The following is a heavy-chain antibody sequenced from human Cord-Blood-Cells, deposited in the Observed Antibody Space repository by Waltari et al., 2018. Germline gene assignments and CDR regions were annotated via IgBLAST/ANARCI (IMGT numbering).Heavy chain of an antibody. Sequence: EVQLVDSGGGLVQPGGTLRLPCAASGFTFGSYCMSWVRPAPGKGLEWVANIKQDGSEKYYVDSVKGRFTISRDNAKNSLYLQMNSLRAEDTAVYYCASPIAVAGDYWGQGTLVTVSS. D-gene: IGHD6-19*01. CDR1: GFTFGSYC. CDR2: IKQDGSEK. CDR3: ASPIAVAGDY. J-gene: IGHJ4*02. V-gene: IGHV3-7*01.